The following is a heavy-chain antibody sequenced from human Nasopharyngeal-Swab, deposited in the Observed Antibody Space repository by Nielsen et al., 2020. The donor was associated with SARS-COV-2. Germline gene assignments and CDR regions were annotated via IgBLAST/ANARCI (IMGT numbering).Heavy chain of an antibody. CDR1: GFTFSSYA. CDR3: AKDLLAYDILTGYSS. V-gene: IGHV3-23*01. CDR2: ISGSGGST. Sequence: GESLQISCAASGFTFSSYAMSWVRQAPGKGLEWVSAISGSGGSTYYADSVKGRFTISRDNSKNTLYLQMNSLRAEDTAVYYCAKDLLAYDILTGYSSWGQGTLVTVSS. J-gene: IGHJ4*02. D-gene: IGHD3-9*01.